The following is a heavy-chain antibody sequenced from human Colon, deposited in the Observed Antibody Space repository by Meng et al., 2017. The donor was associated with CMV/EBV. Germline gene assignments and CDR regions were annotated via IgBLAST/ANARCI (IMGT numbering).Heavy chain of an antibody. CDR2: SYNDGST. CDR3: ASTGCNNTNCPEDYYYYYGLGV. J-gene: IGHJ6*02. CDR1: GFTVTNNF. V-gene: IGHV3-53*01. Sequence: GESLKISCAASGFTVTNNFMTWVRQAPGKGLEWVSLSYNDGSTYYADSVEGRFTISRDTSKNTVYLRMNSLRPDDSAVYYCASTGCNNTNCPEDYYYYYGLGVWGQGTTVTVSS. D-gene: IGHD2-2*01.